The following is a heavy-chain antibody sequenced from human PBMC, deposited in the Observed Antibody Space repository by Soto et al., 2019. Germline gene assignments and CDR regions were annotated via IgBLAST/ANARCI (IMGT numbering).Heavy chain of an antibody. CDR2: IYYSGST. J-gene: IGHJ5*02. Sequence: SATLSLTCSVSGGSISSYYWSWIRQPPGKGLEWIGYIYYSGSTNYNPSLKSRVTISVDTSKNQFSLKLSSVTAADTAVYYCERGLTAGVWFDPWGQGTLVTVSS. V-gene: IGHV4-59*01. CDR3: ERGLTAGVWFDP. CDR1: GGSISSYY.